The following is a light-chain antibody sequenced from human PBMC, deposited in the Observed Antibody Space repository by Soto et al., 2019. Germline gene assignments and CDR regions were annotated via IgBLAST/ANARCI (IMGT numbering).Light chain of an antibody. CDR2: EAS. V-gene: IGKV1-5*03. Sequence: IQLTQSPSTLSGSFGDRVTITCRASQGVSTWLAWYQQRPSQAPKLLVYEASKLQSGVPSRFSASGSVRDFTLTISSLQPEDSATYYCQQYYDFRTFGQGTKVDI. CDR3: QQYYDFRT. J-gene: IGKJ1*01. CDR1: QGVSTW.